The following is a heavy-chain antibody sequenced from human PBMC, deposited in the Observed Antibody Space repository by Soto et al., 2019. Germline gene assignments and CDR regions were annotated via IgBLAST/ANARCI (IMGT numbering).Heavy chain of an antibody. V-gene: IGHV4-4*09. CDR3: ARQQGYGWFDP. J-gene: IGHJ5*02. CDR2: IYNTGNI. Sequence: SETLSLTCTVSGDSLSNYYWSWIRQPPGKRPEWIGHIYNTGNINYNPSLRSRLTISVDTPKNQVSLKMTSVTAADTALYYCARQQGYGWFDPWGQGTLVTVSS. D-gene: IGHD5-18*01. CDR1: GDSLSNYY.